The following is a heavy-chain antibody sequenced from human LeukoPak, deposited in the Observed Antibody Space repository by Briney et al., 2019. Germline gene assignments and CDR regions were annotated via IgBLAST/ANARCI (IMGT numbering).Heavy chain of an antibody. D-gene: IGHD1-26*01. CDR1: GFTFSSYG. J-gene: IGHJ6*03. CDR2: ISATGAST. V-gene: IGHV3-23*01. CDR3: AKNRGAGSHYYYHMNV. Sequence: GGSLRLSCAASGFTFSSYGMSWVRQAPGKRLEWVSTISATGASTYYADPVKGRFTLSRDNSKNTLYLQMNSLRAEDTAVYYCAKNRGAGSHYYYHMNVWGKGTTVTVSS.